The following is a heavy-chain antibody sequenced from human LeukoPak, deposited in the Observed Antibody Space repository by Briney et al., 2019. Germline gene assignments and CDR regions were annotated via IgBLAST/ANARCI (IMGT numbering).Heavy chain of an antibody. CDR3: ARSWSGDDAFDI. J-gene: IGHJ3*02. CDR1: GFTFSSYW. D-gene: IGHD3-10*01. CDR2: IKQDGSEK. V-gene: IGHV3-7*01. Sequence: PGGSLRLSCDASGFTFSSYWMSWVRQAPGKGLEWVANIKQDGSEKYYVDSVKGRFTISRDNAKNSLYLQMNSLRAEDTAVYYCARSWSGDDAFDIWGQGTMVTVSS.